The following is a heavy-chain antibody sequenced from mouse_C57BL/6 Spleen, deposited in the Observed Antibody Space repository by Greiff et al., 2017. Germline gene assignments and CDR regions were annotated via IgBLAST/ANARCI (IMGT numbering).Heavy chain of an antibody. Sequence: EVQLQQSGPVLVKPGASVKMSCKASGYTFTDYYMNWVKQSHGKSLEWIGVINPYNGGTSYNQKFKGKATLTVDKSSSTAYMELNSLTSEDSAVYYCARSLITTVVATRNYFDYWGQGTTLTVAS. CDR2: INPYNGGT. CDR1: GYTFTDYY. V-gene: IGHV1-19*01. J-gene: IGHJ2*01. D-gene: IGHD1-1*01. CDR3: ARSLITTVVATRNYFDY.